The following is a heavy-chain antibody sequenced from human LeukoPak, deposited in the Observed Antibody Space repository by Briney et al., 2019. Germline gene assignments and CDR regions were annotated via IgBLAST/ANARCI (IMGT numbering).Heavy chain of an antibody. CDR3: ARIPWRYYGMDV. CDR2: ISSSSSYI. CDR1: GFTFSSYS. V-gene: IGHV3-21*01. J-gene: IGHJ6*02. Sequence: GGSLRLSCAASGFTFSSYSMNWVRQAPGKGLEWVSSISSSSSYIHYADSVKGRFTISRDNAKNSLYLQMNSLRAEDTAVYYCARIPWRYYGMDVWGQGTTVTVSS.